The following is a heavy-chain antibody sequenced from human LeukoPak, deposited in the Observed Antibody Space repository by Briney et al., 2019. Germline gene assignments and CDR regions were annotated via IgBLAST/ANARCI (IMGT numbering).Heavy chain of an antibody. CDR1: GFTFSSYA. V-gene: IGHV3-30-3*01. CDR2: ISYDGSNK. Sequence: PGGSLRLSCAASGFTFSSYAMHWVRQAPGKGLEWVAVISYDGSNKYYADSVKGRFTISRDNSKNTLYLQMNSLRAEDTAVYYCASGSSSWYREFLLDYWGQGTLVTVSS. CDR3: ASGSSSWYREFLLDY. D-gene: IGHD6-13*01. J-gene: IGHJ4*02.